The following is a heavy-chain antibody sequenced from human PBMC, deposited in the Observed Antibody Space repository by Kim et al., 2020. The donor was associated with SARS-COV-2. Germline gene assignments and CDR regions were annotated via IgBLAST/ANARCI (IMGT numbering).Heavy chain of an antibody. CDR2: VIPIFGTA. CDR1: GGTFSSYA. V-gene: IGHV1-69*13. J-gene: IGHJ6*02. Sequence: SVKVSCKASGGTFSSYAISWVRQAPGQGLEWMGGVIPIFGTANYAQKFQGRVTTTADESTSTAYMELSSLRSEDTAVYYCVAARRTNYYYYYGMDVWGQGTPVTVSS. D-gene: IGHD2-15*01. CDR3: VAARRTNYYYYYGMDV.